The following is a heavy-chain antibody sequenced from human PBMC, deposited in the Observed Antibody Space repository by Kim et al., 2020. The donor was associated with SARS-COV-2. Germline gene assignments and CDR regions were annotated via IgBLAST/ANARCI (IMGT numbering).Heavy chain of an antibody. V-gene: IGHV5-51*01. J-gene: IGHJ4*02. CDR1: GYNFANFW. CDR2: IYPADSDT. CDR3: VRHATGSYPRELGY. Sequence: GESLKISCRVSGYNFANFWIAWVRQVPEKGLQWMGIIYPADSDTRYSSSLRGQVTISADKSLSTTYLEWTSLESSDTATYYCVRHATGSYPRELGYWGQG. D-gene: IGHD3-9*01.